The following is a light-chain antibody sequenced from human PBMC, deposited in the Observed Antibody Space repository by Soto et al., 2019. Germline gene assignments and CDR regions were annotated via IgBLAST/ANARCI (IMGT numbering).Light chain of an antibody. CDR2: WAS. Sequence: DIVLTQSPDSLAVSLGERATINCKSSQSVLYTSSNKNSLAWYQQKPGQPPKLLIYWASTRESGVPDRFSGGGSGTDFTLTISSLQVEDVAVYYCQQHYSAPALTFGGGTKVEIK. CDR3: QQHYSAPALT. J-gene: IGKJ4*01. V-gene: IGKV4-1*01. CDR1: QSVLYTSSNKNS.